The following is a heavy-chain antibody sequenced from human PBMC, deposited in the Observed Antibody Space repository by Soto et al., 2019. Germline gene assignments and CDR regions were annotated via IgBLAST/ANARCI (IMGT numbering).Heavy chain of an antibody. CDR1: GVDVSRGGSY. Sequence: QVQLQESGPSLVRPSQTLSLTCSVSGVDVSRGGSYWGGIRPLPGKGREWIGYIYNTGETFFNPDRDNRYSIATVPSKYQFSLKLKSATAADTAVYYSARSVVSAEAQTDHWGQGTRVT. V-gene: IGHV4-31*03. CDR2: IYNTGET. D-gene: IGHD2-15*01. CDR3: ARSVVSAEAQTDH. J-gene: IGHJ4*02.